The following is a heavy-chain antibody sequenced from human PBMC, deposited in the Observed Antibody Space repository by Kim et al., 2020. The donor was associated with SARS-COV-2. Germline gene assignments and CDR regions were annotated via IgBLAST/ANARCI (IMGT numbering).Heavy chain of an antibody. J-gene: IGHJ3*02. Sequence: TSYAQKFQGRVTMTRDTSTSTVYMELSSLRSEDTAVYYCARANVEDAFDIWGQGTMVTVSS. CDR2: T. V-gene: IGHV1-46*01. CDR3: ARANVEDAFDI. D-gene: IGHD1-1*01.